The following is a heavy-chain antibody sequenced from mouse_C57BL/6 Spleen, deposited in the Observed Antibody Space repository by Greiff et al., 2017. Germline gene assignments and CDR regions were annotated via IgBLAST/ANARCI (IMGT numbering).Heavy chain of an antibody. CDR2: IYPGSGST. CDR1: GYTFTSYW. J-gene: IGHJ3*01. Sequence: QVQLQQPGAELVKPGASVKMSCKASGYTFTSYWITWVKQRPGQGLEWIGDIYPGSGSTNYNEKFKSKATLTVDTASSTAYMQLSSLTSEDSAVYYCARGGTAQAAWVAYWGQGTLVTVSA. D-gene: IGHD3-2*02. V-gene: IGHV1-55*01. CDR3: ARGGTAQAAWVAY.